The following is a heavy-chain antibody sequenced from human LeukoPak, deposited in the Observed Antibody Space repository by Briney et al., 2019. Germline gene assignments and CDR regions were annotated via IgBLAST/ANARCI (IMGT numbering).Heavy chain of an antibody. J-gene: IGHJ6*03. CDR2: IIPILGIA. V-gene: IGHV1-69*04. Sequence: SVKVSCKASGGTFSSYAISWVRQAPGQGLEWMGRIIPILGIANYAQKFQGRVTMTTDTSTSTAYMELRSLRSDDTAVYYCARRSVESSSFPSKSYPGSYYYYYYMDVWGKGTTVTVSS. D-gene: IGHD6-13*01. CDR1: GGTFSSYA. CDR3: ARRSVESSSFPSKSYPGSYYYYYYMDV.